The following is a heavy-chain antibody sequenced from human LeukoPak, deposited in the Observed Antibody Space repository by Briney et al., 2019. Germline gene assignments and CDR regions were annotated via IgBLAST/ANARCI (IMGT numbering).Heavy chain of an antibody. J-gene: IGHJ3*02. V-gene: IGHV3-23*01. CDR2: ISGSGGST. Sequence: GGSLRLSCAASGFTFSSYAMSWVRQAPGKGLEWVSPISGSGGSTYYADSVKGRFTISRDNSKNTLYLQMNSLRAEDTAVYYCAKDSRNYYDSSGYSGDDAFDIWGQGTMVTVSS. D-gene: IGHD3-22*01. CDR3: AKDSRNYYDSSGYSGDDAFDI. CDR1: GFTFSSYA.